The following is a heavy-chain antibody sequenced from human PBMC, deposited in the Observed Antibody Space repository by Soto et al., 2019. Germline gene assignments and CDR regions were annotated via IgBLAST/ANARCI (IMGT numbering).Heavy chain of an antibody. J-gene: IGHJ4*02. D-gene: IGHD2-15*01. CDR1: RASISIYY. Sequence: SETLSLTCTGSRASISIYYWSLIRQPPGKGLEWIGYIYYSGSTNYNPSLKSRVTISVDTSKNQFSLKLSSVTAADTAVYYCARDDCSGGSCNFDYWGQGTLVTVSS. V-gene: IGHV4-59*01. CDR2: IYYSGST. CDR3: ARDDCSGGSCNFDY.